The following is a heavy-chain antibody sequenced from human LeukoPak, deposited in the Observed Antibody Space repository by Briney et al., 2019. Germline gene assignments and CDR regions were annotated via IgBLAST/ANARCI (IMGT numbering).Heavy chain of an antibody. D-gene: IGHD6-13*01. J-gene: IGHJ4*02. CDR3: AKDTSTRWYSSTPLPGDY. Sequence: PGGSLRLSCAASGFTFSSYAMSWVRQAPGKGLEWVSGITGSGGNTYYADSVKGRFTISRDNSKNTLYQQMSSLRAEDTAIYYCAKDTSTRWYSSTPLPGDYWGQGTLVTVSS. CDR2: ITGSGGNT. V-gene: IGHV3-23*01. CDR1: GFTFSSYA.